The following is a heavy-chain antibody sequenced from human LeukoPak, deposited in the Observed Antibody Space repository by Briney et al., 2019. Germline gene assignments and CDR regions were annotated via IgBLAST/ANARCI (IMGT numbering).Heavy chain of an antibody. Sequence: ASVKVSYRASGYTFRNYGISWVRQAPGQGLEWMGWISVDIGNTNYAQNLQGRVTMTRDTFTSTAYMELTGLRSDDTAVYYCARDRLGYCGGGTCLLFDNWGQGTPVTVSS. J-gene: IGHJ4*02. V-gene: IGHV1-18*01. CDR1: GYTFRNYG. CDR3: ARDRLGYCGGGTCLLFDN. CDR2: ISVDIGNT. D-gene: IGHD2-15*01.